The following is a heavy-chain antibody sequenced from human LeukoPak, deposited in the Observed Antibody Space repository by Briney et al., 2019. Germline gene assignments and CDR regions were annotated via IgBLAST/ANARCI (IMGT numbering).Heavy chain of an antibody. Sequence: GGSQRLSCAASRFTFSSYWMHWVRQAPGKGLVWVSRISSDGSSTSYADSVKGRFTISRDNAKNTLHLQMNSLRAEDTAVYYCARGGPYSASDYWGQGTLVTVSS. CDR3: ARGGPYSASDY. V-gene: IGHV3-74*01. CDR1: RFTFSSYW. D-gene: IGHD1-26*01. CDR2: ISSDGSST. J-gene: IGHJ4*02.